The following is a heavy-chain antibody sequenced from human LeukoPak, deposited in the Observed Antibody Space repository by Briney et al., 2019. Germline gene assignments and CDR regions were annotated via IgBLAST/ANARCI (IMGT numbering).Heavy chain of an antibody. J-gene: IGHJ4*02. CDR3: ARGGYGLGSGGY. CDR2: IIPNTGGT. D-gene: IGHD3-10*01. Sequence: ASVKVSCKASGYTFTDHYIHWVRRAPGQRLEWIGWIIPNTGGTSFAQKFQGRVTMTRDTSISTAYMELSSLTPDDTAVYYCARGGYGLGSGGYWGQGTLVTVSS. V-gene: IGHV1-2*02. CDR1: GYTFTDHY.